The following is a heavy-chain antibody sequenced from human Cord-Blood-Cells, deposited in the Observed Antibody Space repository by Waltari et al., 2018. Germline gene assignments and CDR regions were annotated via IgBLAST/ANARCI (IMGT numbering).Heavy chain of an antibody. V-gene: IGHV4-31*03. Sequence: QVQLQESGPGLVKPSQTLSLTCTVSGGSISSGGYYWSWIRQHPGKGLEWIGYIYYSGSTYYNPHLKSRVTRSVATSKNQFSRKRSSVTAADTAVYYCAGGPPEWEHYYGMDVWGQGTTVTVSS. J-gene: IGHJ6*02. CDR1: GGSISSGGYY. CDR2: IYYSGST. CDR3: AGGPPEWEHYYGMDV. D-gene: IGHD1-26*01.